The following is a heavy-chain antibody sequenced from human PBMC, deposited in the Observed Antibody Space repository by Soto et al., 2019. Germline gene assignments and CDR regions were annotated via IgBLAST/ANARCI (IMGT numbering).Heavy chain of an antibody. Sequence: QVQLVESGGGVVQPGGSLRLSCAASGFTFSRYGMHWVRQAPGKGLEWVAVMSYDGNNKYYADSVKGRFTVSRDNSRNTQYLQMNSLKVEDTAVYFCAKGFLSGGYCANGVCYHCDYWGQGTPVTVSS. CDR1: GFTFSRYG. J-gene: IGHJ4*02. CDR2: MSYDGNNK. V-gene: IGHV3-30*18. CDR3: AKGFLSGGYCANGVCYHCDY. D-gene: IGHD2-8*01.